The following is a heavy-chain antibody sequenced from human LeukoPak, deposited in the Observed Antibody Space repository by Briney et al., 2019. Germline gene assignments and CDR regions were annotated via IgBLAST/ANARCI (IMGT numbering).Heavy chain of an antibody. CDR2: IIPIFGTA. D-gene: IGHD3-16*01. CDR3: AMGELGPTGDY. V-gene: IGHV1-69*13. CDR1: GYTFTGYY. J-gene: IGHJ4*02. Sequence: SVKVSCKASGYTFTGYYMHWVRQAPGQGLEWMGGIIPIFGTANYAQKFQGRVTITADESTSTAYMELSSLRSEDTAVYYCAMGELGPTGDYWGQGTLVTVSS.